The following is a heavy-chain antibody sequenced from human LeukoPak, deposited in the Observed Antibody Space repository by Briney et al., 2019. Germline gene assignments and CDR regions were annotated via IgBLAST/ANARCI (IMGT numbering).Heavy chain of an antibody. J-gene: IGHJ5*02. CDR1: GFTFSSYG. V-gene: IGHV3-33*01. CDR3: ARDYGTAMVENWFDP. CDR2: IWYDGSNK. D-gene: IGHD5-18*01. Sequence: GGSLRLSCAASGFTFSSYGMHWVRQAPGKGPEWVAVIWYDGSNKYYADSVKGRFTISRDNSKNTLYLQMNSLRAEDTAVYYCARDYGTAMVENWFDPWGQGTLVTVSS.